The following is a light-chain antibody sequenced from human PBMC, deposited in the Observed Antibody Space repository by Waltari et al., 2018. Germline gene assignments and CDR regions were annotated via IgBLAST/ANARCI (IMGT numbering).Light chain of an antibody. Sequence: QSALTQPPSASGTPGQRVTISCSGSASNIGGNLVNWYQQLPGKAPKLLIYRSDQRPSGVPDRFSGSKTGSSASLAISGLQSEDEGDYFDASWDDSLNGHWVFGGGTKVTVL. V-gene: IGLV1-44*01. CDR3: ASWDDSLNGHWV. CDR2: RSD. CDR1: ASNIGGNL. J-gene: IGLJ3*02.